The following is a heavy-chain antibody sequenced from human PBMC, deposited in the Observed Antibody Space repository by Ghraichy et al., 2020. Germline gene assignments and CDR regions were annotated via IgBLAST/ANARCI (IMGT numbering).Heavy chain of an antibody. D-gene: IGHD7-27*01. CDR2: INHSGST. J-gene: IGHJ4*02. V-gene: IGHV4-34*01. CDR1: GGSFSGYY. Sequence: SETLSLTCAVYGGSFSGYYWSWIRQPPGKGLEWIGEINHSGSTNYNPSLKSRVTISVDTSKNQFSLKLSSVTAADTAVYYCARVLPGLGMFDYWGQGTLVTVSS. CDR3: ARVLPGLGMFDY.